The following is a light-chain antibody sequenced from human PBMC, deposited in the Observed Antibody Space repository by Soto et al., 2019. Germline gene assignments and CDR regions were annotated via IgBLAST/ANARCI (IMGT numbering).Light chain of an antibody. V-gene: IGKV3-15*01. Sequence: EVVMTQSPSTLSVSPGERATLSCRASESVASKLAWYQQKPGRAPRLLIYRASTRDTGIPSRFSGSGSGTEFTLTISSLQPDDFAAYFCQQYDIWPHTFGQGTKLEIK. CDR1: ESVASK. CDR3: QQYDIWPHT. J-gene: IGKJ2*01. CDR2: RAS.